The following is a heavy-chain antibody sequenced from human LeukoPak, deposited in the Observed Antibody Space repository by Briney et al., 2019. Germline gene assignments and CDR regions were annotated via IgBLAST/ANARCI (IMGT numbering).Heavy chain of an antibody. CDR2: INYSGST. Sequence: SETLSLTCIVSGGSISTTSHYWGWIRQPPGKGLEWIGSINYSGSTDYNPSLRSRVTTSLDTSKNQFSLNLRSVTAADTAEYYCARDSGGLRLFDYWGQGTLVTVSS. CDR1: GGSISTTSHY. CDR3: ARDSGGLRLFDY. V-gene: IGHV4-39*07. J-gene: IGHJ4*02. D-gene: IGHD3-10*01.